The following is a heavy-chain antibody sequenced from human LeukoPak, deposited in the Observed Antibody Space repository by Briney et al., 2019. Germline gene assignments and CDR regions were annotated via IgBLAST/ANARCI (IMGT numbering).Heavy chain of an antibody. CDR2: INLNSGGT. V-gene: IGHV1-2*02. CDR1: GYTFTSYY. J-gene: IGHJ4*02. D-gene: IGHD4-11*01. Sequence: GASVKVSCKASGYTFTSYYMHWVRQAPGQGLEWMGWINLNSGGTTYAQNFQGRVTMTRDTSISTAYMELSRLRSDDTAVYFCAKDAVTVATPYFDFWGQGTLVTVSS. CDR3: AKDAVTVATPYFDF.